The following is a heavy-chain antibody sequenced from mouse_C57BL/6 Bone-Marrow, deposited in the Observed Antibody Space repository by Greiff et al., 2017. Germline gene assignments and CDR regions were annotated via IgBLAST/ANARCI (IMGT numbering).Heavy chain of an antibody. Sequence: QVQLQQPGAELVKPGASVRMSCKVSGYTFTSYWITWGKQRPGQGLEWNGEIYPGRGSTKYNEKFKSKGTLTVDASSSTAYMQLSSLTSEDSAFYYCARRENYGSSYDAIGYWGQGTSVTVSS. D-gene: IGHD1-1*01. J-gene: IGHJ4*01. V-gene: IGHV1-55*01. CDR3: ARRENYGSSYDAIGY. CDR2: IYPGRGST. CDR1: GYTFTSYW.